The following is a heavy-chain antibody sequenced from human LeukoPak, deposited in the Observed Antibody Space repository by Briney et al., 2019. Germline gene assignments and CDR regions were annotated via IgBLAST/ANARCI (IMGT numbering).Heavy chain of an antibody. D-gene: IGHD4-17*01. Sequence: GSLRLSCAASGFTFNNYEMNWVRQAPGKGLEWVSYISRSGSTIYYADSVKGRFTISRDNAKNSLYLQMNSLRAEDTAVYYCARGTVTVLDAFDIWGQGTMVTVS. CDR2: ISRSGSTI. CDR3: ARGTVTVLDAFDI. V-gene: IGHV3-48*03. J-gene: IGHJ3*02. CDR1: GFTFNNYE.